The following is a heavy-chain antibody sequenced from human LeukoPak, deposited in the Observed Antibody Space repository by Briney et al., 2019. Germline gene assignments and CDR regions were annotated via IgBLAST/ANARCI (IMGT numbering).Heavy chain of an antibody. CDR2: IKQDGSEK. CDR1: GFTFSSYW. J-gene: IGHJ4*02. CDR3: AKGGRGNGEVY. Sequence: GGSLRLSCAVSGFTFSSYWMNWVRQAPGKGLEWVANIKQDGSEKNYVDSVKGRFTISRDNAKSSLFLQMNDLRAEDTAAYYCAKGGRGNGEVYWGQGTLVTVSS. V-gene: IGHV3-7*01. D-gene: IGHD2-8*01.